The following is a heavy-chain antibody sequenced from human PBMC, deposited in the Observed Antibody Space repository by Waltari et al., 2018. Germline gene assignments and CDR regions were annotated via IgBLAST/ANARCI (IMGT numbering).Heavy chain of an antibody. V-gene: IGHV1-2*02. Sequence: QVQLVQSGAEVKKPGASMKVSCKASGYTFSDFYIHWVRLTPGQGLEWMGRISPYRAGTNDAQTFQGRVTMTRDTAISTIYMELSSLRSDDTAIYYCARDSGGIAAADTSHFDSWGQGTLVTVSS. CDR3: ARDSGGIAAADTSHFDS. D-gene: IGHD6-13*01. CDR1: GYTFSDFY. J-gene: IGHJ4*02. CDR2: ISPYRAGT.